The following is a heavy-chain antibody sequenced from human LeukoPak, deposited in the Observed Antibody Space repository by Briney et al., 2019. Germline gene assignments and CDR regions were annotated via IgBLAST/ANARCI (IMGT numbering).Heavy chain of an antibody. Sequence: ASVKVSCKASGYTFTSYDINWVRQATGQGLEWMGWMNPNSGNTGYAQKFQGRVTITRNTSISTAYMELRSLRSDDTAVYYCARLGGSGYSYYYYYMDVWGKGTTVTVSS. CDR2: MNPNSGNT. CDR3: ARLGGSGYSYYYYYMDV. V-gene: IGHV1-8*03. J-gene: IGHJ6*03. D-gene: IGHD3-22*01. CDR1: GYTFTSYD.